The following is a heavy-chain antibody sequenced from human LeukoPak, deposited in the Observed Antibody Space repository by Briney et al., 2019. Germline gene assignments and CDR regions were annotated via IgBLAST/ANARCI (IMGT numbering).Heavy chain of an antibody. CDR1: GFTFSSYA. V-gene: IGHV3-23*01. Sequence: GGSLRLSCAASGFTFSSYAMSWVRQAPGKGLEWVSAISGSGGSTYYADSVKGRFTISRDNSKNTLYLQMNSLRAEDTAVYYCAKDDCSSTSCRKGWGAFDIWGQGTMVTVSS. CDR2: ISGSGGST. CDR3: AKDDCSSTSCRKGWGAFDI. J-gene: IGHJ3*02. D-gene: IGHD2-2*01.